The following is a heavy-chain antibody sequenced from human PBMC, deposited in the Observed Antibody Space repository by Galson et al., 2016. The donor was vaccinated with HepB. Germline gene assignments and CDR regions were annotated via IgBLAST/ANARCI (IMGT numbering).Heavy chain of an antibody. CDR3: ARDKWVADKFEGAFDI. CDR2: IDTTGRFI. Sequence: SLRLSCAASDLVVSSYEMNWVRQAPGRGLEWVSYIDTTGRFIYYADSVKGRFTISRDSAKNSLFLQMNSLRAEDTAVYYCARDKWVADKFEGAFDIWGQGTMVTVSS. J-gene: IGHJ3*02. V-gene: IGHV3-48*03. CDR1: DLVVSSYE. D-gene: IGHD1-26*01.